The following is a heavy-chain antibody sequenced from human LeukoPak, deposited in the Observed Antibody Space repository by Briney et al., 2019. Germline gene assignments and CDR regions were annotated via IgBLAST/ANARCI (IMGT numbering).Heavy chain of an antibody. CDR3: ARAVAGYCSSTSCPPPGY. J-gene: IGHJ4*02. V-gene: IGHV3-11*04. Sequence: PGGSLRLSCAASGFTFSDYYMSWIRQAPGKGLEWVSYISSSSSTIYYADSVKGRFTISRDNAKNSLYLQMNSLRAEDTAVYYCARAVAGYCSSTSCPPPGYWGQGTLVTVSS. D-gene: IGHD2-2*01. CDR2: ISSSSSTI. CDR1: GFTFSDYY.